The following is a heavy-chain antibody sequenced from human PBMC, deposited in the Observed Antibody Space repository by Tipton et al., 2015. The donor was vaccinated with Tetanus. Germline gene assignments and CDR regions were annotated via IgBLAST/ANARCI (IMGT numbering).Heavy chain of an antibody. CDR3: ASRVRGPAAY. Sequence: TLSLTCTVSGDSISSDNWWSWVRQPPGRGLEWIGKIYHSGATNYNSSLKSRVAISVYKSRNQFSLKVNSVTAADTAFYYCASRVRGPAAYWGQGILVTVSS. J-gene: IGHJ4*02. V-gene: IGHV4-4*02. D-gene: IGHD3-3*01. CDR1: GDSISSDNW. CDR2: IYHSGAT.